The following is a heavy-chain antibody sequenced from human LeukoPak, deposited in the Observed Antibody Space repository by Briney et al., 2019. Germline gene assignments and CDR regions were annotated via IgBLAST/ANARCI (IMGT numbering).Heavy chain of an antibody. J-gene: IGHJ5*02. CDR3: AKGGLRYFDWLLSP. Sequence: GGSLRLSCAASGFTFSSYSMNWVRQAPGKGLEWVSSISSSSSYIYYADSVKGRFTISRDNAKNSLYLQMNSMRAEDMALYYCAKGGLRYFDWLLSPWGQGTLVTVSS. CDR1: GFTFSSYS. D-gene: IGHD3-9*01. V-gene: IGHV3-21*04. CDR2: ISSSSSYI.